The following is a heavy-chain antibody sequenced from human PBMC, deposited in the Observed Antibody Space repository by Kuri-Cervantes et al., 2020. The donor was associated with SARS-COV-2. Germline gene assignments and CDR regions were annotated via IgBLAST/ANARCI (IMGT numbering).Heavy chain of an antibody. V-gene: IGHV3-23*01. J-gene: IGHJ4*02. CDR1: GFTYSSYA. CDR3: AKVGTSIAVSGRFDY. D-gene: IGHD6-19*01. CDR2: ISASGAST. Sequence: GEALKIYCEASGFTYSSYAMSWVRQAPGTGLEWVSVISASGASTYYADSVKGRFPISRDNSKNTLYLQMNSLRAEDTAVYYCAKVGTSIAVSGRFDYWGQGTLVTVSS.